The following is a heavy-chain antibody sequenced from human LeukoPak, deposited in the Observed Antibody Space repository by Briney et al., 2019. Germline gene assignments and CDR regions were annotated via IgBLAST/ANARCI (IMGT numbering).Heavy chain of an antibody. V-gene: IGHV3-74*01. CDR1: GFTLSSYW. D-gene: IGHD3-3*01. CDR3: ARESRSNYDFWSGYHFDY. J-gene: IGHJ4*02. CDR2: INSDGSTT. Sequence: GGSLRLSCAAPGFTLSSYWMHWVRQAPGKGLVWVSRINSDGSTTSYADSVKGRFTISRDTAKNTLYLQMNSLRAEDTAVYYCARESRSNYDFWSGYHFDYWGQGTLVTVSS.